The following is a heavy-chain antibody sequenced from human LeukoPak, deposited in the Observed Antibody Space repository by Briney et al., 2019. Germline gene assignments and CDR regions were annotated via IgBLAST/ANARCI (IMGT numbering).Heavy chain of an antibody. D-gene: IGHD2-2*01. Sequence: SETLSLTCAVYGGSLSGYYWSWIRQPPGKGLEWIGEINHSGSTNYNPSLKSRVTISVDTSKNQFSLKLSSVTAADTAVYYCARGLKLGRSTSLNWFDPWGQGTLVTVSS. V-gene: IGHV4-34*01. J-gene: IGHJ5*02. CDR1: GGSLSGYY. CDR2: INHSGST. CDR3: ARGLKLGRSTSLNWFDP.